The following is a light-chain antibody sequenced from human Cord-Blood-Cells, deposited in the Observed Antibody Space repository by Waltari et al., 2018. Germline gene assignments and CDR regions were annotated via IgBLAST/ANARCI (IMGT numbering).Light chain of an antibody. CDR1: SGSIASNY. CDR3: QSYDSSNWV. CDR2: EDN. V-gene: IGLV6-57*01. J-gene: IGLJ3*02. Sequence: NFMLTQPHSVSESPGHTVTISCTRSSGSIASNYVQLYQQRPGSSPTTVIYEDNQRPSGVPDRFSGSIDSSSNSASLTISGLKTEDEADYYCQSYDSSNWVFGGGTKLTVL.